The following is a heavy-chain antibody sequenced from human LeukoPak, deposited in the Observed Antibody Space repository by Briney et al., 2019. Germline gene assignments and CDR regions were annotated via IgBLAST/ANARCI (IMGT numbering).Heavy chain of an antibody. V-gene: IGHV4-38-2*01. Sequence: SETLSLTCVVSGYSISSGYYWGWIRQPPGKGLEWIGSIYHSGSTYYNPSLKSRVTISVDTSKNQFSLKLSSVTAADTAVYYCARSPGGMDVWGKGTTVTVSS. CDR2: IYHSGST. J-gene: IGHJ6*04. CDR3: ARSPGGMDV. CDR1: GYSISSGYY.